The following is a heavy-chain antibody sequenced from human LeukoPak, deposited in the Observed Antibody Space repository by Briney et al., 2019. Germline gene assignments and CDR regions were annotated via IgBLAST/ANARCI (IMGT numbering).Heavy chain of an antibody. Sequence: GGSLRLSCAASGFTFSTYAMHCVRQAPGKGLEWVAVISYDGSNKYYGDSVKGRFTISRDNAKNTLYLQMNSLRAEDTAVYYCARDGEYYDFWSGYRRYYFDYWGQGTLVTVSS. J-gene: IGHJ4*02. CDR3: ARDGEYYDFWSGYRRYYFDY. CDR1: GFTFSTYA. V-gene: IGHV3-30*07. D-gene: IGHD3-3*01. CDR2: ISYDGSNK.